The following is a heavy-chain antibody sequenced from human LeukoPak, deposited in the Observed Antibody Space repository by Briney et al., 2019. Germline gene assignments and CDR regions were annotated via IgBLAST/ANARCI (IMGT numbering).Heavy chain of an antibody. J-gene: IGHJ6*03. CDR3: ATYGTEYYYYYYMDV. V-gene: IGHV1-69*13. Sequence: GASVKVSCKASGGTFSSYAISWVRQAPGQGLEWMGGIIPIFGTANYAQKFQGRVTITADESTSTAYMELSSLRSEDTAVYHCATYGTEYYYYYYMDVWGKGTTVTISS. CDR1: GGTFSSYA. D-gene: IGHD2/OR15-2a*01. CDR2: IIPIFGTA.